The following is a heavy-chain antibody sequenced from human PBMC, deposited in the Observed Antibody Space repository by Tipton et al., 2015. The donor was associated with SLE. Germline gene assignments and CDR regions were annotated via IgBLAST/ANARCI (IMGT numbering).Heavy chain of an antibody. Sequence: TLSLTCAVYGGSFSGYYWSWIRQPPGKGLEWIGEINHSGSTSYNPSLKSRVTISVDTSKNQFSLKLSSVTAADTAVYYCARGFGAVNWFDPWGQGTLVTVSS. CDR2: INHSGST. J-gene: IGHJ5*02. D-gene: IGHD3-10*01. V-gene: IGHV4-34*01. CDR1: GGSFSGYY. CDR3: ARGFGAVNWFDP.